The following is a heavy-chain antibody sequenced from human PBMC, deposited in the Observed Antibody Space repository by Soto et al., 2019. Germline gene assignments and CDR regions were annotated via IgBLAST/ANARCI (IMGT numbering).Heavy chain of an antibody. V-gene: IGHV3-7*01. J-gene: IGHJ4*02. CDR1: GFTFSSYW. CDR2: IKQDGSEK. D-gene: IGHD4-17*01. Sequence: WWSLRLSFTASGFTFSSYWMSWVRQAPGKGLEWVANIKQDGSEKYYVDSVKGRFTISRDNAKNSLYLQMNSLRAEGTAVYYCARDRGGDYPDYWGQGTLVTVSS. CDR3: ARDRGGDYPDY.